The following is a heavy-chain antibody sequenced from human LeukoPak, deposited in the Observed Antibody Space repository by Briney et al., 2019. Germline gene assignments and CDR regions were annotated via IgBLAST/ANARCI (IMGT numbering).Heavy chain of an antibody. V-gene: IGHV3-66*01. CDR2: IYSGGST. J-gene: IGHJ3*02. Sequence: GGSLRLSCAASGFTVSSNYMSWVRQAPGKGLEWVSVIYSGGSTYYADSVKGRFTISRDNSKNTLYLQMNGLRAEDTAVYYCARGIVGALDAFDIWGQGTMVTVSS. CDR3: ARGIVGALDAFDI. CDR1: GFTVSSNY. D-gene: IGHD1-26*01.